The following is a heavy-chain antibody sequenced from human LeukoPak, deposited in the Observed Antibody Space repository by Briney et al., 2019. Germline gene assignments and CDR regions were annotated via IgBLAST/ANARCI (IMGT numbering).Heavy chain of an antibody. V-gene: IGHV3-23*01. J-gene: IGHJ4*02. CDR2: ISGSGDTT. D-gene: IGHD1-26*01. CDR3: ASRLRGSNPFDY. CDR1: GFTFSSYA. Sequence: PGGSLRLSCAASGFTFSSYAMRWVRQAPGKGLEWVSIISGSGDTTYYADSVKGRFTISRDNSKNTLFLQMNSLRAEDTAAYYCASRLRGSNPFDYWGQGTLVTVSS.